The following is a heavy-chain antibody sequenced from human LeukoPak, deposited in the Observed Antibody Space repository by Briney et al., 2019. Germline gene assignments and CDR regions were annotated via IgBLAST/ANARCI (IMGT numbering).Heavy chain of an antibody. D-gene: IGHD1-26*01. CDR3: ARGMGGTWFDP. Sequence: SETLSLTCTVSGGSISSSSYYWGWIRQPPGKGLEWIGSIYYSGSTYYNPSLKSRVTISVDTSKNQFSLKLSSVTAADTAVYYCARGMGGTWFDPWGQGTLVTVSS. CDR1: GGSISSSSYY. CDR2: IYYSGST. J-gene: IGHJ5*02. V-gene: IGHV4-39*07.